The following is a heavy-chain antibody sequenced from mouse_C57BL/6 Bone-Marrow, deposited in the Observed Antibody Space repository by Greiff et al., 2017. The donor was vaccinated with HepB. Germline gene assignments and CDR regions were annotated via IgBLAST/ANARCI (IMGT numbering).Heavy chain of an antibody. V-gene: IGHV14-1*01. CDR2: IHPEDGDT. D-gene: IGHD1-1*01. CDR1: GFNIKDYY. Sequence: EVQLQQSGAELVRPGASVKLSCTASGFNIKDYYMHWVKQRPEQGLEWIGRIHPEDGDTEYAPKFQGKATMTADTSSNTAYLQLSSLTSEDTAVYYCTGGSSPYWYFDVWGTGTTVTVSS. CDR3: TGGSSPYWYFDV. J-gene: IGHJ1*03.